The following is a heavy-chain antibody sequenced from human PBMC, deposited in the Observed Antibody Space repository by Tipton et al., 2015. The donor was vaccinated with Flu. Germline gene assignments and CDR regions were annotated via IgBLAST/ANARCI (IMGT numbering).Heavy chain of an antibody. D-gene: IGHD1-26*01. J-gene: IGHJ3*02. CDR3: ARENWVGDAFDI. V-gene: IGHV3-53*01. CDR2: IYSGGST. CDR1: GFTVSSNY. Sequence: GSLRLSCAASGFTVSSNYMSWVRQAPGKGLEWVSVIYSGGSTYYADSVKGRFTISRDNSKNTLYLQMNSLGAEDTAVYYCARENWVGDAFDIWGQGTMVTVSS.